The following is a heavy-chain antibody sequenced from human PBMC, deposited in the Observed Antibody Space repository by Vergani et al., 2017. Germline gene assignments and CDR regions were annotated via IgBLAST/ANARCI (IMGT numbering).Heavy chain of an antibody. CDR1: GFTFSSYG. D-gene: IGHD6-13*01. Sequence: QVQLVESGGGVVQPGRSLRLSCAASGFTFSSYGMHWVRQAPGKGLGWVAFISYDGSNKYYADSVKGRFTISRDNSKNTLYLQMNSLRAEDTAVYYCAKDIKYSSSSKADAFDIWGQGTMVTVSS. V-gene: IGHV3-30*18. CDR3: AKDIKYSSSSKADAFDI. CDR2: ISYDGSNK. J-gene: IGHJ3*02.